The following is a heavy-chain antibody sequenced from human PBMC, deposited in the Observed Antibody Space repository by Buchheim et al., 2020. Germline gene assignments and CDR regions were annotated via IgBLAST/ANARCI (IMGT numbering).Heavy chain of an antibody. CDR3: AGRLYCSSTSCYSGGYYGMDV. CDR2: IYYSGST. V-gene: IGHV4-31*03. D-gene: IGHD2-2*02. CDR1: GGSISSGGYY. Sequence: QVQLQESGPGLVKPSQTLSLTCTVSGGSISSGGYYWSWIRQHPGKGLEWIGYIYYSGSTYYNPSLKCRVTISVDTSKNQFSLKLSSVTAADTAVYYCAGRLYCSSTSCYSGGYYGMDVWGQGTT. J-gene: IGHJ6*02.